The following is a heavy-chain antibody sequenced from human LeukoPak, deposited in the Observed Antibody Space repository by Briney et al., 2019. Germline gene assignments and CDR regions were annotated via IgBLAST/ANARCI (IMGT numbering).Heavy chain of an antibody. V-gene: IGHV3-21*01. CDR3: ARSRSQDWFDP. CDR1: GFTFSSYS. J-gene: IGHJ5*02. Sequence: GGSLRLSCAASGFTFSSYSMNWVRQAPGKGLDGVSSISSSSSYIYYADSVKGRFTISRDNAKNSLYLQMNSLRAEDTAVYYCARSRSQDWFDPWGQGTLVTVSS. CDR2: ISSSSSYI.